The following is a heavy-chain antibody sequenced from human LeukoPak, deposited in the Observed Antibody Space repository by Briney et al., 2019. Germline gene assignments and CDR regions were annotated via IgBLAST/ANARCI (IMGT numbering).Heavy chain of an antibody. Sequence: GASVKVSCKASGYTFTSYGISWVRQAPGQGLEWMGWISAYNGNTNYAQKLQGRVTMTTDTSTSTAYMELRSLRSDDTAVYYCARDAYSSSWYGSNWFDPWGQGTLVTVSS. CDR1: GYTFTSYG. D-gene: IGHD6-13*01. J-gene: IGHJ5*02. V-gene: IGHV1-18*01. CDR3: ARDAYSSSWYGSNWFDP. CDR2: ISAYNGNT.